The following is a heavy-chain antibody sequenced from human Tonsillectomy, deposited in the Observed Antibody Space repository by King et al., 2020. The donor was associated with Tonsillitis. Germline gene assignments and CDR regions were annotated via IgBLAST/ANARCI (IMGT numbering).Heavy chain of an antibody. CDR1: GFSFTNYW. CDR2: IYPGDYDT. J-gene: IGHJ2*01. CDR3: ARHGRSREDWYFDL. D-gene: IGHD2-15*01. Sequence: QLVQSGAEVKKPGESLKISCQGSGFSFTNYWIGWVRQMPGKGLEWMGIIYPGDYDTTYGPSFQGQVTISVDKSISTAYLQWNSLKASDTAMYYCARHGRSREDWYFDLWGRGTLVTVSS. V-gene: IGHV5-51*01.